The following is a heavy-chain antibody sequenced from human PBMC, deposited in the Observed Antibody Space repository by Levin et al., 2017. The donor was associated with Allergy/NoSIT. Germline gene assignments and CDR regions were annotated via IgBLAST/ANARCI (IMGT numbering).Heavy chain of an antibody. Sequence: GESLKISCTASGFTFGDYAMSWFRQAPGKGLEWVGFIRNKAYGGTTEYAASVKGRFTISRDDSKSIAYLQMNSLETEDTAFYYCARVWGYYDSSGYYFDYWGQGTLVTVSS. D-gene: IGHD3-22*01. CDR3: ARVWGYYDSSGYYFDY. CDR2: IRNKAYGGTT. CDR1: GFTFGDYA. V-gene: IGHV3-49*03. J-gene: IGHJ4*02.